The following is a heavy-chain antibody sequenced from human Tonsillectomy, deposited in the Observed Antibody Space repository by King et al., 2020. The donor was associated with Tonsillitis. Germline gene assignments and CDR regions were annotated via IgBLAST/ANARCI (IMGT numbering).Heavy chain of an antibody. J-gene: IGHJ4*02. Sequence: LQLQESGPGLVKPSETLSLTCTVSGGSISSSSYYWGWIRQPPGKGLEWIGGIYYSGSTYYNPSLKTRVIISVDTSKNQFSLKLCSVTAADTAVYYCARRGYSYGPFFDYWGQGTLVTVSS. CDR2: IYYSGST. CDR3: ARRGYSYGPFFDY. CDR1: GGSISSSSYY. D-gene: IGHD5-18*01. V-gene: IGHV4-39*01.